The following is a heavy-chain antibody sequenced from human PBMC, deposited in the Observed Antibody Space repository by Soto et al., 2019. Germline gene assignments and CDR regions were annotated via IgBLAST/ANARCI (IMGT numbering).Heavy chain of an antibody. CDR1: GYTFTGYY. D-gene: IGHD6-13*01. CDR2: INPNSGGT. V-gene: IGHV1-2*04. CDR3: ARAGYSSSWYNWFDP. Sequence: GASVKVSCKASGYTFTGYYMHWVRQAPGQGLEWMGWINPNSGGTNYAQKFQGWVTMTRDTSISTAYMELSRLRSDDTAVYYCARAGYSSSWYNWFDPWGQGTLVTVSS. J-gene: IGHJ5*02.